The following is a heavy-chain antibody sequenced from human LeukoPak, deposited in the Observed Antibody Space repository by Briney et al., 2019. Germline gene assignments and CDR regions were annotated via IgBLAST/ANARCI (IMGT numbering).Heavy chain of an antibody. V-gene: IGHV3-23*01. CDR3: AKDLYCSSTSCYEAVY. CDR1: GFAFNSYW. CDR2: ISGSGGST. D-gene: IGHD2-2*01. J-gene: IGHJ4*02. Sequence: PGGSLRLSCAASGFAFNSYWMHWVRQAPGKGLEWVSSISGSGGSTYYADSVKGRFTISRDNSKNTLYLQMNSLRAEDTAVYYCAKDLYCSSTSCYEAVYWGQGTLVTVSS.